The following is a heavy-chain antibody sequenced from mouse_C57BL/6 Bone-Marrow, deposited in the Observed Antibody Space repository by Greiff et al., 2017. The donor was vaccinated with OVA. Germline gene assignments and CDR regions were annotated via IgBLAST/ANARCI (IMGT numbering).Heavy chain of an antibody. CDR3: ARQGGSRDFDY. CDR2: ISSGGSYT. Sequence: EVNLVESGGDLVKPGGSLKLSCAASGFTFSSYGMSWVRQTPDKRLEWVATISSGGSYTYYPDSVKGRFTISRDNAKNTLYLQMSSLKSEDTAMYYCARQGGSRDFDYWGQGTTLTVSS. D-gene: IGHD1-1*01. CDR1: GFTFSSYG. V-gene: IGHV5-6*01. J-gene: IGHJ2*01.